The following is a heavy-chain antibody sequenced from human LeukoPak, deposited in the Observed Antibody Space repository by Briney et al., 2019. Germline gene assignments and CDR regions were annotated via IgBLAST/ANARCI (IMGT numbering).Heavy chain of an antibody. Sequence: GGSLRLSCAASGFTFSSYAMSWVRQAPGKGLEWVSAISGSGGSTYCADSVKGRFTISRDNSKNTLYLQMNSLRAEDTAVYYCAKGGSSGWYIFGYWGQGTLVTVSS. J-gene: IGHJ4*02. D-gene: IGHD6-19*01. CDR2: ISGSGGST. CDR1: GFTFSSYA. CDR3: AKGGSSGWYIFGY. V-gene: IGHV3-23*01.